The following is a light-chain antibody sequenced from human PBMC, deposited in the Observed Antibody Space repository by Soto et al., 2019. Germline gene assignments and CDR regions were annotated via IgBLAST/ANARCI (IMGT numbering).Light chain of an antibody. Sequence: DIQMTQSPSSLSASVGDRVTITCRASQSISSYLNWYQQKQGKAPKLLIYAASSLQSGVPSRFSGSGSGTDFTLTISSLQPEDFATYYCQQSYSTTFGPGTKVDIK. CDR1: QSISSY. CDR3: QQSYSTT. CDR2: AAS. V-gene: IGKV1-39*01. J-gene: IGKJ3*01.